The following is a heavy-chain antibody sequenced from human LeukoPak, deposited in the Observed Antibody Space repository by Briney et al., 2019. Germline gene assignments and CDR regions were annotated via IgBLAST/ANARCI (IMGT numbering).Heavy chain of an antibody. CDR1: GVSINGYY. Sequence: SETLSLTCTVSGVSINGYYWSWIRQPPGKGLEWIGYIYYSGSSNNNPSLKSRVTISVDTSKNQFSLKLSSVTAADTAVYYCVRESSGSWSAVDYWGQGTLVTVSS. CDR3: VRESSGSWSAVDY. D-gene: IGHD6-13*01. J-gene: IGHJ4*02. CDR2: IYYSGSS. V-gene: IGHV4-59*01.